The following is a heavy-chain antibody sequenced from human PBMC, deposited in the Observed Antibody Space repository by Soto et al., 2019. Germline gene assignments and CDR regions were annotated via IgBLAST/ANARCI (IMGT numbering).Heavy chain of an antibody. D-gene: IGHD5-18*01. V-gene: IGHV3-74*01. CDR3: ARGGAYIYGPQYD. Sequence: EVQLVESGGGLVQPGGSLRLSCVTSGFSFSGYWIHWVRQAPGKGLVWVSHINGDGSSTNYADSVKGRFTISRDYAKNTLYLQMNSLRVEDTAVYYCARGGAYIYGPQYDWGQGTLVTVSS. J-gene: IGHJ4*02. CDR2: INGDGSST. CDR1: GFSFSGYW.